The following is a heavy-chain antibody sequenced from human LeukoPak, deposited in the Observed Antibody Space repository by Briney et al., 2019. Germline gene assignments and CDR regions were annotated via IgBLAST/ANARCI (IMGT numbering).Heavy chain of an antibody. CDR3: AKSTIDSSSVNWFDP. CDR1: GFTFSSYG. CDR2: IWYDGSNK. V-gene: IGHV3-30*02. J-gene: IGHJ5*02. D-gene: IGHD6-13*01. Sequence: GGSLRLSCAASGFTFSSYGMHWVRQAPGKGLEWVAVIWYDGSNKYYADSVKGRFTISRDNSKNTLYLQMNSLRAEDTAVYYCAKSTIDSSSVNWFDPWGQGTLVTVSS.